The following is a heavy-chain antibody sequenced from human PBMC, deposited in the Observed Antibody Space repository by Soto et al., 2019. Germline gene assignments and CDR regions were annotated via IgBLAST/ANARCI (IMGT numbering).Heavy chain of an antibody. D-gene: IGHD3-22*01. CDR1: GYSFTSYW. CDR3: ARRPYYDSSGIKDRPYGMDV. Sequence: PGESLKISCKGSGYSFTSYWISWVRQMPGKGLEWMGRIDPSDSYTNYSPSFQGHVTISADKSISTAYLQWSSLKASDTAMYYCARRPYYDSSGIKDRPYGMDVWGQGTTVTVSS. V-gene: IGHV5-10-1*01. CDR2: IDPSDSYT. J-gene: IGHJ6*02.